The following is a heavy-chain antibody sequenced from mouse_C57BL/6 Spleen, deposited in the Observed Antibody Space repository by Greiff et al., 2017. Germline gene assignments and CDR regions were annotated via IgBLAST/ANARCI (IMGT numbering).Heavy chain of an antibody. D-gene: IGHD1-1*01. CDR2: IYPRDGST. V-gene: IGHV1-78*01. CDR1: GYTFTDHT. Sequence: QVQLQQSDAELVKPGASVKISCKVSGYTFTDHTIHWMKQRPEQGLEWIGYIYPRDGSTKYNEKFKGKATLTADKSSSTAYMQLNSLTSEDSAVYFCARNGHNYGRGPQVDYWGQGTTLTVSS. J-gene: IGHJ2*01. CDR3: ARNGHNYGRGPQVDY.